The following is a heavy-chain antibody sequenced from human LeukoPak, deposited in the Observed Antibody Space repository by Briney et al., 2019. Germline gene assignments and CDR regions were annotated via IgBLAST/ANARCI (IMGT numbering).Heavy chain of an antibody. CDR3: AITGWEPRPFDY. D-gene: IGHD1-26*01. Sequence: PSETLTLTCTVSGGPNNSYYWIWIRQPAGKGLEWIGRIYTSGSTNYNPSLKSRVTMSVDTSKNQFSLKLSSVTAADTAVYYCAITGWEPRPFDYWGQGTLVTVSS. V-gene: IGHV4-4*07. J-gene: IGHJ4*02. CDR1: GGPNNSYY. CDR2: IYTSGST.